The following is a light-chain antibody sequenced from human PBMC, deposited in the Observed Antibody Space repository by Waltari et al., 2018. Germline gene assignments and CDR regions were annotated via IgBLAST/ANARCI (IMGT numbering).Light chain of an antibody. Sequence: QSALTQPPSASGSPGQSVTISCTGTSSDVGGYNYVSWYQQHPGKAPKLMIYEVSKRPSGVPDRFSGSKSGNTASLTVSGLQADDEADYYCSSYAGTWNVVFGGGTKLTVL. CDR1: SSDVGGYNY. CDR3: SSYAGTWNVV. V-gene: IGLV2-8*01. J-gene: IGLJ2*01. CDR2: EVS.